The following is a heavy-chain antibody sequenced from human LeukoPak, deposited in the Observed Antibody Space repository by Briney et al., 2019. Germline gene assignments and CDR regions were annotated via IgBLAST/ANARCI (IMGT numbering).Heavy chain of an antibody. CDR1: GFTFSSYA. Sequence: GGSLRLSCAASGFTFSSYAMSWVRQAPGKGLEWVSAISGSGGSTYYADSVKGRFTTSRDNYKNTLYLQMNSLRAEDTAVYYCQLVGPPNFDYWGQGTLVTVSS. CDR2: ISGSGGST. J-gene: IGHJ4*02. D-gene: IGHD6-13*01. V-gene: IGHV3-23*01. CDR3: QLVGPPNFDY.